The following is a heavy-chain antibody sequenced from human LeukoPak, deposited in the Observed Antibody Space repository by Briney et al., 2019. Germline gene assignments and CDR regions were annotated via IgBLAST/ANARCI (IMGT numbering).Heavy chain of an antibody. CDR2: ISPIDSDT. J-gene: IGHJ4*02. V-gene: IGHV5-51*01. Sequence: GESLKISCKGSGYRFNNYCIGWVRQMPRKGLDWMGIISPIDSDTIYSPPFQCQVTISADKSISTAYLHLVSLEASETAMYYCAGSPEGNGLTDYWGQGTLVTVSS. CDR3: AGSPEGNGLTDY. D-gene: IGHD1-1*01. CDR1: GYRFNNYC.